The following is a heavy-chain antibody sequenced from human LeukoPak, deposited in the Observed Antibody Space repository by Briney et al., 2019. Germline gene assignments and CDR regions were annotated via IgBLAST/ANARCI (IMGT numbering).Heavy chain of an antibody. CDR2: IWYDGSNR. J-gene: IGHJ4*02. V-gene: IGHV3-33*01. Sequence: GGSLRLSCAASGFIFSYYGMHWVRQAPGKGLEWVAVIWYDGSNRYYADSLKGRFTISRDNSKNTLYLQMNSLTADDAAVYYCARDPLGVLSYFDYWGQGTLVTVSS. CDR3: ARDPLGVLSYFDY. D-gene: IGHD3-16*01. CDR1: GFIFSYYG.